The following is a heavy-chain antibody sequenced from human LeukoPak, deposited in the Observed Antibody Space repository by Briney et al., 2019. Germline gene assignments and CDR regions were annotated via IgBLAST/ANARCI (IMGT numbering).Heavy chain of an antibody. D-gene: IGHD3-10*01. CDR3: AKLTYGSGTYGAFDY. CDR2: FDPEDGET. CDR1: GYTLTELS. Sequence: ASVKVSCKVSGYTLTELSMHWVRQAPGKGLEWMGGFDPEDGETIYAQKFQGRVTMTEDTSTDTAYMELSSLRSEDTAVYYCAKLTYGSGTYGAFDYWGQGTLVTVST. V-gene: IGHV1-24*01. J-gene: IGHJ4*02.